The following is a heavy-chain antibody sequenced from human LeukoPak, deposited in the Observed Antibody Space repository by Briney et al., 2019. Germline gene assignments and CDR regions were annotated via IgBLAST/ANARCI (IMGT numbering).Heavy chain of an antibody. CDR2: IRSKVDGGTT. V-gene: IGHV3-49*04. J-gene: IGHJ4*02. CDR1: GFTSGDFA. D-gene: IGHD3-22*01. CDR3: TSSSGGYDKGYESSGYYSLWVEGDY. Sequence: SLCLSCTVSGFTSGDFAIGWVRPAPGEGRGWGGFIRSKVDGGTTKYAASVKARLTISREESNSIACLQMNRLKTQDSTVYYCTSSSGGYDKGYESSGYYSLWVEGDYWGQGTLVTVSS.